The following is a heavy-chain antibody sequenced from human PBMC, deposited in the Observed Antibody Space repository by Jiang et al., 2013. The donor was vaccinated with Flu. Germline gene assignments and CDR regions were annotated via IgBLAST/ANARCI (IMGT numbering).Heavy chain of an antibody. CDR3: ARLSGYYDFWSGPQYYYYGMDV. CDR2: IYYSGST. V-gene: IGHV4-59*08. Sequence: GPGLVKPSETLSLTCTVSGGSISSYYWSWIRQPPGKGLEWIGYIYYSGSTNYNPSLKSRVTISVDTSKNQFSLKLSSVTAADTAVYYCARLSGYYDFWSGPQYYYYGMDVWGQGTTVTV. J-gene: IGHJ6*02. D-gene: IGHD3-3*01. CDR1: GGSISSYY.